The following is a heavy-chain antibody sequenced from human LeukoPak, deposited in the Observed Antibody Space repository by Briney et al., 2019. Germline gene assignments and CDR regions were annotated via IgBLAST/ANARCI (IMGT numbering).Heavy chain of an antibody. V-gene: IGHV3-7*03. CDR2: IKQDGSEK. CDR1: GFTFSSYW. J-gene: IGHJ6*04. CDR3: ARKAYGLDV. Sequence: GGSLRLSCAPSGFTFSSYWMSWVRQAPGKGLEWVANIKQDGSEKYYVDSVKGRLTISRDNGKNSLYLQMNSLRAEDTAVYYCARKAYGLDVWGKGTTVTVSS.